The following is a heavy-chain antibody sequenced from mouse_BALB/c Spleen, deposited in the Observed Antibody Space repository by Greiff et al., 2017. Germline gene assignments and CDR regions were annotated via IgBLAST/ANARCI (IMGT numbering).Heavy chain of an antibody. Sequence: EVMLVESGGGLVQPGGSRKLSCAASGFTFSSFGMHWVRQAPEKGLEWVAYISSGSSTIYYADTVKGRFTISRDNPKNTLFLQMTSLRSEDTAMYYCARAGAITTATGAMDYWGQGTSVTVSS. J-gene: IGHJ4*01. CDR1: GFTFSSFG. CDR3: ARAGAITTATGAMDY. V-gene: IGHV5-17*02. CDR2: ISSGSSTI. D-gene: IGHD1-2*01.